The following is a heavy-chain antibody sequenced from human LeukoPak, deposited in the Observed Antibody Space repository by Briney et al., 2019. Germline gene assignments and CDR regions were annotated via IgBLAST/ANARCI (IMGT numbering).Heavy chain of an antibody. CDR2: INPSGGST. Sequence: ASVKVSCKASGYTFTSYYMHWVRQAPGQGLEWMGIINPSGGSTSYAQKFQGRVTMTRDMSTSTVYMELSSLRSEDTAVYYCASRGYSYGPLYYMDVWGKGTTVTVSS. V-gene: IGHV1-46*01. J-gene: IGHJ6*03. D-gene: IGHD5-18*01. CDR1: GYTFTSYY. CDR3: ASRGYSYGPLYYMDV.